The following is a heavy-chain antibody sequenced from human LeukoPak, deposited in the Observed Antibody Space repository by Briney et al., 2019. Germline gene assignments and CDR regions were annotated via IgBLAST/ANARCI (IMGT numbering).Heavy chain of an antibody. J-gene: IGHJ3*02. D-gene: IGHD1-26*01. Sequence: GGSLRLSCAASGFTFSSYSMNWVRQTPGKGLEWVSSISSSSTYIYYADSVKGRFTISRDNAKNSLYLQMNSLRAEDTAVYYCAKEKVGATKGGNAFDIWGQGTMVTVSS. CDR2: ISSSSTYI. V-gene: IGHV3-21*04. CDR3: AKEKVGATKGGNAFDI. CDR1: GFTFSSYS.